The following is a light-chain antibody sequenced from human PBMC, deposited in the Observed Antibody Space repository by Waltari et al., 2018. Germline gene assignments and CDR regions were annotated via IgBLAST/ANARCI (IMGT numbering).Light chain of an antibody. Sequence: DIQMTQSPSSLSASVGDSVTFACRASQRISSYLNRYHQKPGQAPKLLIYAASSLESGVPSRFSGSGFGTDFTLTINSLQPEDFVVYYCQQTYSNFRTFGQGTKVDVK. CDR3: QQTYSNFRT. J-gene: IGKJ1*01. CDR2: AAS. CDR1: QRISSY. V-gene: IGKV1-39*01.